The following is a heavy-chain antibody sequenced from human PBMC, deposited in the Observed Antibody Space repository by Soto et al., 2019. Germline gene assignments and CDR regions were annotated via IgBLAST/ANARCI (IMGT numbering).Heavy chain of an antibody. J-gene: IGHJ5*02. D-gene: IGHD6-19*01. CDR1: GFTFSSYE. CDR2: ISSSGSTI. CDR3: ARDRSIAVAGLNWFDP. V-gene: IGHV3-48*03. Sequence: GGSLRLSCAASGFTFSSYEMNWVRQAPGKGLEWVSYISSSGSTIYYADSVKGRFTISRDSAKNSLYLQMNSLRAEDTAVYYCARDRSIAVAGLNWFDPWGQGTLVTVSS.